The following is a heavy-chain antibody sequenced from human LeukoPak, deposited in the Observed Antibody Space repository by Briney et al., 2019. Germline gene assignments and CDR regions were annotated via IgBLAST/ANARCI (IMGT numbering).Heavy chain of an antibody. D-gene: IGHD2-2*01. V-gene: IGHV3-23*01. CDR3: AKVPHLSSQEYVDY. CDR2: ISGSGGST. Sequence: GGSLRLSCTASGFTLTSYAMSWVRQAPGKRLEWVSAISGSGGSTYYAESVKGRFTISRDNSKNTLYLQMNSLRAEDTAVYYCAKVPHLSSQEYVDYWGQGTLVTVSS. J-gene: IGHJ4*02. CDR1: GFTLTSYA.